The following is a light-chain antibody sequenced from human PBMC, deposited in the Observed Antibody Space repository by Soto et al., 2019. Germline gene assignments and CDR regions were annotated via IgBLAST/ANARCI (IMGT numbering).Light chain of an antibody. CDR1: SSNIGRGYD. CDR3: QTFDSSLTISWV. J-gene: IGLJ3*02. V-gene: IGLV1-40*01. Sequence: QSVLTQPPSVSGAPGQRVTISCTGSSSNIGRGYDVHWYQQVPGSAPRLLLSGDNTRPSGVPDRFSDSRSGTSASLAITGLQAEDEADYYCQTFDSSLTISWVFGGGTKVTVL. CDR2: GDN.